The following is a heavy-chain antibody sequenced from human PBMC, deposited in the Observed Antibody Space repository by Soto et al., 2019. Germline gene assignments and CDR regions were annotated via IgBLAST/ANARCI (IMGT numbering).Heavy chain of an antibody. CDR1: GYSISSGYH. Sequence: SETLSLTCAVSGYSISSGYHWGWIRQPPGKGLEWLGSVHHSGSTYYNPSLKSRLTISVDKSKNQFSLNLSSVTAADTAVYYCARSDFWSGYSNWFDPWGQGTLVTVSS. V-gene: IGHV4-38-2*01. CDR2: VHHSGST. CDR3: ARSDFWSGYSNWFDP. J-gene: IGHJ5*02. D-gene: IGHD3-3*01.